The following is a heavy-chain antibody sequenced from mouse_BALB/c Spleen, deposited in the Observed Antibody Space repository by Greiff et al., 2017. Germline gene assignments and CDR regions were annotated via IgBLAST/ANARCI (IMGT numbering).Heavy chain of an antibody. V-gene: IGHV3-6*01. CDR1: GYSITSGYY. Sequence: DVQLQESGPGLVKPSQSLSLTCSVTGYSITSGYYWNWIRQFPGNKLEWMGYISYDGSNNYNPSLKNRISITRDTSKNQFFLQLNSVTTEDTATYYCAREGYGPFAYWGQGTLVTVSA. CDR3: AREGYGPFAY. CDR2: ISYDGSN. J-gene: IGHJ3*01. D-gene: IGHD1-2*01.